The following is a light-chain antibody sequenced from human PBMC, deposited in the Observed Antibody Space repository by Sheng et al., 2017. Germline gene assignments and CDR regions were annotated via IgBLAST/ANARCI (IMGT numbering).Light chain of an antibody. CDR3: QQYYTTLSLS. Sequence: IVMTQSPDSLAVSLGERATIYCKSSQSVFYSSKNKNYLAWYXQKPGQPPRLLIYSASIRASGVPDRFSGGGSGTAFTLTISSLQAEDVAVYYCQQYYTTLSLSFGGGTKVEIK. CDR1: QSVFYSSKNKNY. J-gene: IGKJ4*01. CDR2: SAS. V-gene: IGKV4-1*01.